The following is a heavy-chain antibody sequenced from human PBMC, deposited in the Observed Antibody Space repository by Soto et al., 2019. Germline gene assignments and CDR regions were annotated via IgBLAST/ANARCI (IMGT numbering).Heavy chain of an antibody. D-gene: IGHD2-21*01. Sequence: GGSLRLSCAASGFTFSSYAMSWVRQAPGKGLEWVSAISCSGGSTYYADSVKGRFTISRDNSKNTLYLQMNSLRAEDTALYYCAKDGTHMVASSFDYWGQGTLVTVSS. V-gene: IGHV3-23*01. CDR1: GFTFSSYA. CDR2: ISCSGGST. CDR3: AKDGTHMVASSFDY. J-gene: IGHJ4*02.